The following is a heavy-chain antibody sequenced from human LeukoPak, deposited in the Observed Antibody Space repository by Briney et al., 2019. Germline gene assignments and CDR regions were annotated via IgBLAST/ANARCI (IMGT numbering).Heavy chain of an antibody. J-gene: IGHJ4*02. CDR3: ARRSYYDSSAIFDY. D-gene: IGHD3-22*01. V-gene: IGHV4-39*01. Sequence: SETLSLTCTVSGGSISSSSYYWDWIRQPPGKGLEWIGSLYYSGSTYYNPSLKSRVTISVDTSKNQFSLKLSSVTAADTAVFYCARRSYYDSSAIFDYWDQGTLVTVSS. CDR2: LYYSGST. CDR1: GGSISSSSYY.